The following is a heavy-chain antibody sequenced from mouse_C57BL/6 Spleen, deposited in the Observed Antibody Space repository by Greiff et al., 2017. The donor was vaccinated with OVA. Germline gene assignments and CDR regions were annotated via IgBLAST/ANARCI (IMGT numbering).Heavy chain of an antibody. Sequence: EVKLEESGGGLVQPGGSMKLSCVASGFTFSNYWMNWVRQSPEKGLEWVAQIRLKSDNYATHYAESVKGRFTISRDDSKCSVYLQMNNLRAEDTGIYYCTGGLRSWFAYWGQGTLVTVSA. J-gene: IGHJ3*01. V-gene: IGHV6-3*01. CDR1: GFTFSNYW. CDR3: TGGLRSWFAY. CDR2: IRLKSDNYAT. D-gene: IGHD3-1*01.